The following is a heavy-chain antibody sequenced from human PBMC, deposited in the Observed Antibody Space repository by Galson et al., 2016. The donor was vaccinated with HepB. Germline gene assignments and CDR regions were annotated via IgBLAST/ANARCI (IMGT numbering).Heavy chain of an antibody. J-gene: IGHJ4*02. CDR1: GGSFSKST. Sequence: SVKVSCKASGGSFSKSTTGWVRQAPGQRLEWMGWINVGNGDTKYSQKFQGGVTFIRDTSATTAYMEMSSLRSGDTAVYFCARDWAPYCGGDCYFSYWGQGTLVTVSS. CDR3: ARDWAPYCGGDCYFSY. V-gene: IGHV1-3*01. D-gene: IGHD2-21*02. CDR2: INVGNGDT.